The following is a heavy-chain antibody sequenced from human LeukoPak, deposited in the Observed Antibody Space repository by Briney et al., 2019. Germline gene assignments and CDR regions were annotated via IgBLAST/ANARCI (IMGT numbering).Heavy chain of an antibody. CDR2: INKDGSEK. V-gene: IGHV3-7*01. Sequence: GGSLRLSCAASGFTFSNYWMSWVRQAPGKGLEWVAHINKDGSEKYYVDAVKGRFTSSRDNSNNTLYLQMNSLRAEDTAVYYCAKPRFKVGATLFDYWGQGTLVTVSS. CDR1: GFTFSNYW. J-gene: IGHJ4*02. CDR3: AKPRFKVGATLFDY. D-gene: IGHD1-26*01.